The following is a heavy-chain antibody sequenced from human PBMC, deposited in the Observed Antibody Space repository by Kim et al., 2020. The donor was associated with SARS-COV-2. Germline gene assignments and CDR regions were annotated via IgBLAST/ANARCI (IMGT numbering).Heavy chain of an antibody. D-gene: IGHD3-9*01. CDR1: GFTVSSNY. J-gene: IGHJ6*02. Sequence: GGSLRLSCAASGFTVSSNYMSWVRQAPGKGLEWVSVIYSGGSTYYADSVKGRFTISRDNSKNTLYLQMNSLRAEDTAVYYCARDPHWLGGRQTYGMDVWGQGPTLPVSS. CDR2: IYSGGST. CDR3: ARDPHWLGGRQTYGMDV. V-gene: IGHV3-66*01.